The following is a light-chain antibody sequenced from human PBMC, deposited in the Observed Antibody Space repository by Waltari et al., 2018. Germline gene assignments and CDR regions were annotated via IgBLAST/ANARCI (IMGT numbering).Light chain of an antibody. CDR3: QQSYSTPWT. J-gene: IGKJ1*01. CDR1: QTINTY. Sequence: DIQMTQSPSHLSSSVGERVTITCRASQTINTYLNWYQQKPGKAPKLLIYTASTLQSGVPSRFSGSGFGTDFTLTISSLQPEDFATYYCQQSYSTPWTFGQGTKVEIK. V-gene: IGKV1-39*01. CDR2: TAS.